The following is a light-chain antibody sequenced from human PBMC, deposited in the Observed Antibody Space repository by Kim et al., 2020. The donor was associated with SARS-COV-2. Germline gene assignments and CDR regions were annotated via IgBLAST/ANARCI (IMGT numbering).Light chain of an antibody. CDR3: QSYDSSLSGSKV. CDR2: GNS. V-gene: IGLV1-40*01. CDR1: SSDIGTGYA. Sequence: VTLSCTGSSSDIGTGYAVHWYQQLPGTAPKLLIYGNSNRPSGVPDRFSGSKSGTSASLAITGLQAEDEADYYCQSYDSSLSGSKVFGGGTQLTVL. J-gene: IGLJ2*01.